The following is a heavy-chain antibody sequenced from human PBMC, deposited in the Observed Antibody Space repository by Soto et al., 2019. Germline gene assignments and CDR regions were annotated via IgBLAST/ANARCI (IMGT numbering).Heavy chain of an antibody. V-gene: IGHV1-69*13. CDR2: IIPIFGTA. CDR1: GGTFSSYA. J-gene: IGHJ4*02. D-gene: IGHD6-13*01. CDR3: ARHKDSSSWYPFDY. Sequence: GPPVKVYCKASGGTFSSYAISWVRQAPGQGLEWMGGIIPIFGTANYAQKFQGRVTITADESTSTAYMELRSLRSDDTAVYYCARHKDSSSWYPFDYWGQGTLVTVSS.